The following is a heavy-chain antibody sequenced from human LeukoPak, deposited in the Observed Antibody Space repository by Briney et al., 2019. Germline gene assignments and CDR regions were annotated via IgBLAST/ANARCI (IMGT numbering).Heavy chain of an antibody. V-gene: IGHV3-23*01. CDR3: AKDRSGGTRKFDY. CDR2: LSPSGGIT. J-gene: IGHJ4*02. Sequence: GGSLRLSCAASGFTFSTYAMSWVRQAPGKGLEWVSALSPSGGITYYEDSVKGRFTISRDNSKNTLYLQMNSLRAEDTAVYYCAKDRSGGTRKFDYWGQGTLVTVSS. CDR1: GFTFSTYA. D-gene: IGHD1-7*01.